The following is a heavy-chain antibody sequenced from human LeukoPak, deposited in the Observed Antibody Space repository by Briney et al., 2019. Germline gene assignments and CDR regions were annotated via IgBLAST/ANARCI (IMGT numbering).Heavy chain of an antibody. V-gene: IGHV4-39*07. Sequence: SETLSLTCTVSGASISSSTYYWGWIRQPPGKGLEWIGSASYSGNTYYNPSLKSRVTILVDTSKNQFSLKMTSVTAADTAVYYCARAPRRVWFGELLPYYYMDVWGKGTTVTISS. J-gene: IGHJ6*03. CDR1: GASISSSTYY. CDR2: ASYSGNT. CDR3: ARAPRRVWFGELLPYYYMDV. D-gene: IGHD3-10*01.